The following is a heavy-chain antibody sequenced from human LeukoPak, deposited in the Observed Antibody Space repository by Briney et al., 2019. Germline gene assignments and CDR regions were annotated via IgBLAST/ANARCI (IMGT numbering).Heavy chain of an antibody. D-gene: IGHD2/OR15-2a*01. J-gene: IGHJ4*02. Sequence: PGGSLRLSCAASGFTFNNYAMSWVRQAPGKGLEWVSTISGSGGSTYYADSEKGRFTISRDSSKNTLYLQMNSLRAEDTAVYYCAKVRDMTFFSFSFDYWGQGILVTVSS. CDR2: ISGSGGST. V-gene: IGHV3-23*01. CDR3: AKVRDMTFFSFSFDY. CDR1: GFTFNNYA.